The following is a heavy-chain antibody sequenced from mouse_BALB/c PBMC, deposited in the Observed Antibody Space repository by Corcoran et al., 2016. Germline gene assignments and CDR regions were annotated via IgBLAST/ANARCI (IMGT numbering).Heavy chain of an antibody. J-gene: IGHJ4*01. CDR3: ARLGGLRLMDY. CDR1: GYTFSSYW. Sequence: QVQLQQSGAELMKPGASVKISCKATGYTFSSYWIEWVKKRPGHGLEWIGEILPGSGSTNYNEKFKGKATFTADTSSNTAYMQLSSLTSEDSAVYDCARLGGLRLMDYWCQGTSVTVSS. D-gene: IGHD2-4*01. V-gene: IGHV1-9*01. CDR2: ILPGSGST.